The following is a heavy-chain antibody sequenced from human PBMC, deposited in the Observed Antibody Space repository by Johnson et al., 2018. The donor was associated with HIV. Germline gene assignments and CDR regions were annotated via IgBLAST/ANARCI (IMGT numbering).Heavy chain of an antibody. D-gene: IGHD1-14*01. J-gene: IGHJ3*01. Sequence: VQLVESGRGVVRPGGSLRVSCAASGFTFDDYGMSWVRQAPGKGLEWVSVINWNGGSTGYADSVKGRFTISRDNTKNSLYLQMNSLRAEDTAVYYCVREHRADESFDLWGQGTMVTVSS. CDR2: INWNGGST. CDR1: GFTFDDYG. CDR3: VREHRADESFDL. V-gene: IGHV3-20*04.